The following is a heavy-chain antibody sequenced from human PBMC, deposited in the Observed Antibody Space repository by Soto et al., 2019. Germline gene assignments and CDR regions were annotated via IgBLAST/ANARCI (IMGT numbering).Heavy chain of an antibody. CDR1: GGSFSGYY. Sequence: SETLSLTCAVYGGSFSGYYWSWIRQPPGKGLEWIGEINHSGSTNYNPSLKSRVTISVDTSKNQFSLKLSSVTAADTAVYYCARGSQVRYSSGWPYYYYYMDVWGKGITVTVSS. V-gene: IGHV4-34*01. J-gene: IGHJ6*03. CDR3: ARGSQVRYSSGWPYYYYYMDV. CDR2: INHSGST. D-gene: IGHD6-19*01.